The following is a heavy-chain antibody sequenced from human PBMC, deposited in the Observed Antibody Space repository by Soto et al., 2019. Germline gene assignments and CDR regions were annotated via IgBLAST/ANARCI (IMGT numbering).Heavy chain of an antibody. CDR1: GGTFSNYA. J-gene: IGHJ6*02. V-gene: IGHV1-69*13. CDR3: ARRGVETAPIGYLHYGLDA. D-gene: IGHD5-18*01. Sequence: SVKVSCKASGGTFSNYAISWVRQGPGQGLEWVGGIIPIFGTPNYAQKFQGRVTITADESTSTAYMELSSLRSEDTAVFYCARRGVETAPIGYLHYGLDAWGPGTTVTVSS. CDR2: IIPIFGTP.